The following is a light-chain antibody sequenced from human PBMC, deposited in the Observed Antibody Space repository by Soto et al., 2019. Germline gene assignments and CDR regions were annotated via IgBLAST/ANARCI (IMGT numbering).Light chain of an antibody. CDR3: LQHNSYPCA. V-gene: IGKV1-17*01. J-gene: IGKJ2*02. CDR1: QGIRND. CDR2: AAS. Sequence: DIQMTQSPSSLSAAVGDRVTITCRARQGIRNDLACYQQKPGKAPKRLIYAASSVQSGVPSRFSGRGPGTERTRTMSSLQPEELETSDCLQHNSYPCAFGQGTTLEIK.